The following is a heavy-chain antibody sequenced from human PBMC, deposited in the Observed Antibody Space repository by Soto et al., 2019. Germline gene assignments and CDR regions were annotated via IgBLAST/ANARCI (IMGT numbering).Heavy chain of an antibody. CDR1: GYTFTGYY. J-gene: IGHJ4*02. CDR3: ARVGGYFYDSSAYYDTGGFDY. Sequence: GASVKVSCKASGYTFTGYYMHWVRQAPGQGLEWMGWINPNSGGTNYAQKFQGRVTMTRDTSISTPYLALSSLRSDDTAVYYCARVGGYFYDSSAYYDTGGFDYWGQGTLVPVSS. V-gene: IGHV1-2*02. D-gene: IGHD3-22*01. CDR2: INPNSGGT.